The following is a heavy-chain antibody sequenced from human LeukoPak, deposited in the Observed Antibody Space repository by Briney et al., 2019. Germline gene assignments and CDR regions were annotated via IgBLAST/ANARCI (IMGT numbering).Heavy chain of an antibody. CDR1: GFTFSNIA. CDR3: AKEGYCSSTSCPEVYYYYYGMDV. D-gene: IGHD2-2*01. Sequence: GGSLRLSCAASGFTFSNIAMSWVRQAPGKGLEWVSGISGSGGSTYYADSVKGRFTISRDNSKNTLYLQMNSLRAEDTAVYYCAKEGYCSSTSCPEVYYYYYGMDVWGQGTTVTVSS. CDR2: ISGSGGST. J-gene: IGHJ6*02. V-gene: IGHV3-23*01.